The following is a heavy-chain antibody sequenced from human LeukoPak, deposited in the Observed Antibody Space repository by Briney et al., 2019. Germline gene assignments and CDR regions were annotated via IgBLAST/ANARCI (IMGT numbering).Heavy chain of an antibody. J-gene: IGHJ4*02. CDR3: AKGMMWQQLVPSTPYYFDY. CDR2: ISGSGGST. Sequence: GGSLRLSCAAPGFTFSSYAMSWVRQAPGKRLQWVSAISGSGGSTYYADSVKGRFTISRDNSKNTLYLQMNSLRAEDTAVYYCAKGMMWQQLVPSTPYYFDYWGQGTLVTVSS. D-gene: IGHD6-13*01. CDR1: GFTFSSYA. V-gene: IGHV3-23*01.